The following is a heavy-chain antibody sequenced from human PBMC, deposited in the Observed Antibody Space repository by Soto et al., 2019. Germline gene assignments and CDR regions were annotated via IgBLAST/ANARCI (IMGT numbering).Heavy chain of an antibody. V-gene: IGHV4-34*01. CDR1: GGSFSGYY. D-gene: IGHD2-2*02. CDR3: ARGQLVYYYYYYGMDV. CDR2: INHSGST. Sequence: PSETLSLTCAVYGGSFSGYYWSWIRQPPGKGLEWIGEINHSGSTNYNPSLKSRVTISVDTSKNQFSLKLSPVTAADTAVYYCARGQLVYYYYYYGMDVWGQGTTVTVSS. J-gene: IGHJ6*02.